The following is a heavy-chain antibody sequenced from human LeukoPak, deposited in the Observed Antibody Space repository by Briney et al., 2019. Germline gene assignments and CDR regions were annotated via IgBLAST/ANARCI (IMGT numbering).Heavy chain of an antibody. J-gene: IGHJ4*02. CDR3: SRLRTVTAGDFDY. CDR1: GYTFTDYA. Sequence: ASVKVSCKASGYTFTDYAIHWVRQAPGQRLEWMGCMNTGNGNTRYSESFQGRVTFTRDSSASMAYMELSSLRREDTAVYYCSRLRTVTAGDFDYWGQGTLVTVSS. CDR2: MNTGNGNT. V-gene: IGHV1-3*04. D-gene: IGHD2-21*02.